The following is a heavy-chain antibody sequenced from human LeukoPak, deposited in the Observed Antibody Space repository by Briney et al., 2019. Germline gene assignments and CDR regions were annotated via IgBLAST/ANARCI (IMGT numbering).Heavy chain of an antibody. CDR2: IKQDGSEI. CDR3: ARWAAAGTQSATLIDI. D-gene: IGHD6-13*01. V-gene: IGHV3-7*01. J-gene: IGHJ3*02. CDR1: GFTFSSYW. Sequence: GGSLRLSCAASGFTFSSYWMSWVRQAPGKGLEWVANIKQDGSEIYYVDSVKGRFTISRDNAKKSMYLQMDSLRIEDTALYYCARWAAAGTQSATLIDIWGQGTMVTVSS.